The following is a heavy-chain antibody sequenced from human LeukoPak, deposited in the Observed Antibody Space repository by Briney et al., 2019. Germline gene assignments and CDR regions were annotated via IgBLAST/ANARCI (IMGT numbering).Heavy chain of an antibody. D-gene: IGHD6-13*01. V-gene: IGHV4-30-2*01. CDR2: IYHSGST. CDR3: AREGPGSWAFDY. J-gene: IGHJ4*02. Sequence: SETLSLTCSVSGGAINSGANYWNWIRQPPGKGLEWIGYIYHSGSTYYNPSLKSRVTMSVDRSKNQFSLKLSSVTAADTAVYYCAREGPGSWAFDYWGQGTLVTVSS. CDR1: GGAINSGANY.